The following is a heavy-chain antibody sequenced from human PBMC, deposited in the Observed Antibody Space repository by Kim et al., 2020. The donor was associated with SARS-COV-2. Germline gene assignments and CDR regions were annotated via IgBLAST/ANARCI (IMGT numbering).Heavy chain of an antibody. Sequence: ASVKVSCKASGYTFTSYAMHWVRQAPGQRLEWMGWINAGNGNTKYSQKFQGRVTITRDTSASTAYMGLSSLRSEDTAVYYCARESQDIVVVVAARGNWFDPWGQGTLVTVSS. J-gene: IGHJ5*02. V-gene: IGHV1-3*01. CDR3: ARESQDIVVVVAARGNWFDP. D-gene: IGHD2-15*01. CDR2: INAGNGNT. CDR1: GYTFTSYA.